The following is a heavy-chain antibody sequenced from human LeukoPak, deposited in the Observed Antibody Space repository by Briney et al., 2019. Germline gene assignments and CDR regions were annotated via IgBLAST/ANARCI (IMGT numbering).Heavy chain of an antibody. D-gene: IGHD3-10*01. V-gene: IGHV4-4*09. CDR2: IDFSGSS. CDR3: ARAGSGYSFDY. CDR1: GGSISSYY. J-gene: IGHJ4*02. Sequence: SETLSLTCTVSGGSISSYYWSWIRQPPGKGLEWIGDIDFSGSSNYNPSLKSRLTISVDASKNQFSLKLSSVTAADTAVYYCARAGSGYSFDYWGQGTLVTVSS.